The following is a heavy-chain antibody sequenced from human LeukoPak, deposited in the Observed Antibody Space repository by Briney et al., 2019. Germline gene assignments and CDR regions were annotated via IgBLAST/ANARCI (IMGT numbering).Heavy chain of an antibody. CDR1: GGSISSYY. CDR3: ARGPTRRDGFIVNY. CDR2: IYTSGST. V-gene: IGHV4-4*07. D-gene: IGHD5-24*01. J-gene: IGHJ4*02. Sequence: PSETLSLTCTVSGGSISSYYWSWIRQPAGKGLEWIGRIYTSGSTNYNPSLKSRVTMSVDTSKNQFSLKLSSVTAAGTAVYYCARGPTRRDGFIVNYWGQGTLVTVSS.